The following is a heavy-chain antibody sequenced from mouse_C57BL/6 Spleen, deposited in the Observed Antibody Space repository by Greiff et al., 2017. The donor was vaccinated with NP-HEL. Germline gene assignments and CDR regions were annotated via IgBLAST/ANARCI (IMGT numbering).Heavy chain of an antibody. CDR2: ISYDGST. CDR3: ARGEITTANWYFDV. Sequence: VQLQESGPGLVKPSQSLSLTCSVTGYSITSGYYWNWIRQFPGNKLEWMGYISYDGSTNYNPSLKNRISITRDTSKNQFFLKLNSVTTEDTATYYCARGEITTANWYFDVWGTGTTVTVSS. J-gene: IGHJ1*03. CDR1: GYSITSGYY. V-gene: IGHV3-6*01. D-gene: IGHD2-4*01.